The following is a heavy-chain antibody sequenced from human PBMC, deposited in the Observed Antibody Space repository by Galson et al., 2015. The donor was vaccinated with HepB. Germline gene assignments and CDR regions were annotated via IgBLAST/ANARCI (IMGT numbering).Heavy chain of an antibody. CDR3: ARMKWFGTMDV. CDR1: GGSISSYY. D-gene: IGHD3-10*01. J-gene: IGHJ6*02. Sequence: SETLSLTCTVSGGSISSYYWSWIRQPPGKGLEWIGYIYYSGSTNYNPSLKSRVTISVDTSKNQFSLKLSSVTAADTAVYYCARMKWFGTMDVWGQGTTVTVSS. CDR2: IYYSGST. V-gene: IGHV4-59*01.